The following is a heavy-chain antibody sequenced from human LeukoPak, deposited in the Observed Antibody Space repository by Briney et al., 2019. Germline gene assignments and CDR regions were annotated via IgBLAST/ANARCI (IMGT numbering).Heavy chain of an antibody. J-gene: IGHJ4*02. V-gene: IGHV4-4*09. CDR1: GGSFDSKY. CDR3: ARDGTDTAMVRPFDY. Sequence: SETLSLTCSVSGGSFDSKYWSWIRQPPGKGLEWIGYIYTSGSTNFNPSLRSRVTMSVDTSKNQFSLKLSSVTAADTAVYYCARDGTDTAMVRPFDYWGQGTLVTVSS. CDR2: IYTSGST. D-gene: IGHD5-18*01.